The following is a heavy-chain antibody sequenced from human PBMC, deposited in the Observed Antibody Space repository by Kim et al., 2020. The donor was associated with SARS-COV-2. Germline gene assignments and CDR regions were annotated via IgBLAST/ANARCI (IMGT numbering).Heavy chain of an antibody. V-gene: IGHV3-48*02. J-gene: IGHJ4*02. CDR3: ARPNYYNDSSGYLN. Sequence: AESVKGRFTISRNNVKNSLYLQMNSLRDEDTAVYYCARPNYYNDSSGYLNWSQGTLVTVSS. D-gene: IGHD3-22*01.